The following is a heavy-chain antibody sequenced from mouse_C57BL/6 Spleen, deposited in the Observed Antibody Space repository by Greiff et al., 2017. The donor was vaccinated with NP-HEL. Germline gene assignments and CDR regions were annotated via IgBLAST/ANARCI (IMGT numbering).Heavy chain of an antibody. Sequence: QVQLKESGAELVKPGASVKISCKASGYAFNSYWMNWVKQRPGKGLEWIGQIYPGDGDTNYNGKFKGKATLTADTSSSTAYMQLSSLTSEDSAVYFCAMGRKGAMDYWGKGTSVTVAS. CDR3: AMGRKGAMDY. CDR2: IYPGDGDT. D-gene: IGHD4-1*01. CDR1: GYAFNSYW. V-gene: IGHV1-80*01. J-gene: IGHJ4*01.